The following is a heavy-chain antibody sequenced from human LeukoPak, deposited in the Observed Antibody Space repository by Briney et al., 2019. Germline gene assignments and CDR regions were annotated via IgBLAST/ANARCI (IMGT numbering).Heavy chain of an antibody. CDR1: GFTFSTYS. CDR3: AKDPYSNPYCFDY. V-gene: IGHV3-21*01. J-gene: IGHJ4*02. CDR2: ISSSSSYI. Sequence: GGSLRLSCAASGFTFSTYSMNWVRQAPGKGLEWVSSISSSSSYIYYADSVKGRFTISRDNAKNSLYLQMNSLRAEDTAVYYCAKDPYSNPYCFDYWGQGTLVTVSS. D-gene: IGHD6-13*01.